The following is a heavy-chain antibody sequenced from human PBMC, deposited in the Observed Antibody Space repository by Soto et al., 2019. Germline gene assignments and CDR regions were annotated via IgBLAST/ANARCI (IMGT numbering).Heavy chain of an antibody. Sequence: ASVKVSCKASGYTFTSYDINWVRQATGQGLEWMGWMNPNSGNTGYAQKFQGRVTMTRNTSISTAYMELSSLRSEDTAVYYCARMYNWNYYYYYYMDVSGKGTTVTVSS. D-gene: IGHD1-20*01. CDR1: GYTFTSYD. J-gene: IGHJ6*03. CDR3: ARMYNWNYYYYYYMDV. CDR2: MNPNSGNT. V-gene: IGHV1-8*01.